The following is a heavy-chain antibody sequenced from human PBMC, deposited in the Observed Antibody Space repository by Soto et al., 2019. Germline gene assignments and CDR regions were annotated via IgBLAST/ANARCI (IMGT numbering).Heavy chain of an antibody. J-gene: IGHJ4*02. CDR2: INAGNGNT. CDR3: ARDKSVATTYFDY. CDR1: RLRLTSCA. Sequence: GVSVKVSCKDCRLRLTSCAMYWVRQAPGKRLEWMGWINAGNGNTNYSQKFQGRVTITRDTSASTAYMELSSLRSEDTAVYYCARDKSVATTYFDYWGQGTLVTVSS. D-gene: IGHD5-12*01. V-gene: IGHV1-3*01.